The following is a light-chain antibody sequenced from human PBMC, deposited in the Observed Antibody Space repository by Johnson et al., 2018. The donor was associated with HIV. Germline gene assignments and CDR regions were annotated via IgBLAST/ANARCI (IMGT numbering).Light chain of an antibody. CDR2: KNN. V-gene: IGLV1-44*01. CDR1: SSNIGRNA. Sequence: QSALTQPPSSSGTPGQRVTISCSGSSSNIGRNAVNWYQHLPGTAPKLLIYKNNQRPSGVPDRFSGSKSGTSASLAISGLQAEDEADYYCGTWDVSLSAYFFGTGTEVTVL. J-gene: IGLJ1*01. CDR3: GTWDVSLSAYF.